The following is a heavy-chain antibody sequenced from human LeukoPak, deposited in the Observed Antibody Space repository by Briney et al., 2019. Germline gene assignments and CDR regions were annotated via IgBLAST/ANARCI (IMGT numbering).Heavy chain of an antibody. D-gene: IGHD3-22*01. J-gene: IGHJ4*02. CDR1: GFTFSSYA. V-gene: IGHV3-30*02. CDR2: IQDDGAKT. CDR3: ATQTITLVVVISPFDY. Sequence: GGSLRLSCAASGFTFSSYAMSWVRQAPGKGLEWVALIQDDGAKTNYADSVRGRFTISRDNSRSTVYLQMNSLKPDDTAVYYCATQTITLVVVISPFDYWAQGALVTVSS.